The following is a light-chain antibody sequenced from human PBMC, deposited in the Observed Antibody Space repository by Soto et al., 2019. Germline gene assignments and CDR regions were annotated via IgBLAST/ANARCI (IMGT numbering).Light chain of an antibody. Sequence: DIVMTQSPDSLAVSLGERATINCKSSQRVLYSSNNKNYLAWYQQKPGQPPKLLIYWASTRESGVPDRFSGSGSGTDFTLTISGLQAEDVAVYYCQHYYSTPYTFGQGTKLEIK. V-gene: IGKV4-1*01. J-gene: IGKJ2*01. CDR2: WAS. CDR1: QRVLYSSNNKNY. CDR3: QHYYSTPYT.